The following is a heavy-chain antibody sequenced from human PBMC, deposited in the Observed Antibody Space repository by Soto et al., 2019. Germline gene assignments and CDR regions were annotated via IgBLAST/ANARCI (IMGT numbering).Heavy chain of an antibody. CDR1: GDSISIFS. J-gene: IGHJ4*02. V-gene: IGHV4-59*01. Sequence: SETLSLTCTVSGDSISIFSWGWMRQSPGKELEWIGYVYYTGSTNYNPSLKSRVTISVDRSKNQFSLKLTSANAADTAVYYCARGRTVRNYADDSSDYFYFFDYWGQGTQVTSPQ. D-gene: IGHD3-22*01. CDR3: ARGRTVRNYADDSSDYFYFFDY. CDR2: VYYTGST.